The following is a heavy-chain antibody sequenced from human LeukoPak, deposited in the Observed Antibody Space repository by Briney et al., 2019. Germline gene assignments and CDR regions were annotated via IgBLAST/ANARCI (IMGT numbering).Heavy chain of an antibody. CDR1: GYTFTGYY. CDR2: INPNNGGS. Sequence: ASVRVSCKASGYTFTGYYVHWVRQAPGQVLEWMGRINPNNGGSDYAQKFQGRVTMTRDTSITTAYMDLSRLTSDDTAVYYCARGPSGTGTTVYWGQGTLATVSS. V-gene: IGHV1-2*06. D-gene: IGHD1-7*01. J-gene: IGHJ4*02. CDR3: ARGPSGTGTTVY.